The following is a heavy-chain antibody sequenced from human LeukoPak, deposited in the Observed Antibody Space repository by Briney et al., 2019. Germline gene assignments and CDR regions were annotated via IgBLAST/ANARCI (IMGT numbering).Heavy chain of an antibody. Sequence: GGSLRLSCAASGFTFSSYAMSWVRQAPGKGLEWASAISGSGGSTYYADSVKGRFTISRDNSKNTLYLQMNSLRAEDTAVYYCAKASSSSGWSISYYYGMDVWGQGTTVTVSS. V-gene: IGHV3-23*01. J-gene: IGHJ6*02. CDR2: ISGSGGST. CDR1: GFTFSSYA. CDR3: AKASSSSGWSISYYYGMDV. D-gene: IGHD6-19*01.